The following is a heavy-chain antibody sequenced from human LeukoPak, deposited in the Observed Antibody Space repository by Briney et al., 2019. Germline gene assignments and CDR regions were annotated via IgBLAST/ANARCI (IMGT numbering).Heavy chain of an antibody. V-gene: IGHV3-30*04. CDR3: ARDGQWLVLWWFDP. D-gene: IGHD6-19*01. CDR1: GFTFSSYA. J-gene: IGHJ5*02. Sequence: GGSLRLSCAASGFTFSSYAMHWVRQAPGKGLEWVAVISYDGSNKYYADSVKGRFTISRDNSKNTLYLQMNSLRAEDTAAYYCARDGQWLVLWWFDPWGQGTLVTVSS. CDR2: ISYDGSNK.